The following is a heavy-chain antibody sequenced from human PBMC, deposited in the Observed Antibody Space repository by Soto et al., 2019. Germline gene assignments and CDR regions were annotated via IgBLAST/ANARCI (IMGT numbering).Heavy chain of an antibody. J-gene: IGHJ4*02. CDR1: GYTFINFG. V-gene: IGHV1-18*04. CDR3: ARGRRRNPDY. Sequence: GASVKVSCKTSGYTFINFGITWVRQAPGQGLEWVGKIRGYNGDTNYAPKLQGRVTMTTDTSTSTAYLELRTLRSDDTAVYYCARGRRRNPDYWGQGTLVTVYS. CDR2: IRGYNGDT. D-gene: IGHD4-4*01.